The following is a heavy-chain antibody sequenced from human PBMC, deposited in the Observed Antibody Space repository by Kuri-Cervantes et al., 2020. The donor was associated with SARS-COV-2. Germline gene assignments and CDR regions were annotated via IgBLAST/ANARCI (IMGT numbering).Heavy chain of an antibody. V-gene: IGHV4-34*01. J-gene: IGHJ3*02. Sequence: SETLSLTCAVYGGSFRGYYWSWIRQPPGKGLEWIGEINHSGSTNYNPTLKIRVTISVDTSKNQFSLKLSPVTAADTPVYYCSRDRCSSTSCYHHDAFDIWGQGTMVTVSS. CDR2: INHSGST. CDR1: GGSFRGYY. CDR3: SRDRCSSTSCYHHDAFDI. D-gene: IGHD2-2*01.